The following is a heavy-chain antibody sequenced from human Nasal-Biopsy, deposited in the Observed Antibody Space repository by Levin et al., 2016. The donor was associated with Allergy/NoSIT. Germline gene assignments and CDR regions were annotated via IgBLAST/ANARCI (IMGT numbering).Heavy chain of an antibody. V-gene: IGHV1-2*02. J-gene: IGHJ6*02. CDR2: IKLDSGGT. CDR1: GFTFIACY. Sequence: ASVKVSCKTSGFTFIACYMHWVRQAPGQGPEWMGWIKLDSGGTDYAQKFQGRVTMTRDTSSSTVYMELSSLTSGDTAVYYCAREVVAGRWPYYFGKDVWGQGTTVTVSS. CDR3: AREVVAGRWPYYFGKDV. D-gene: IGHD2-15*01.